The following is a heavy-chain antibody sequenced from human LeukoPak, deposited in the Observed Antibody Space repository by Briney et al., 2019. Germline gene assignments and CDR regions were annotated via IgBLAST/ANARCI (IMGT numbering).Heavy chain of an antibody. CDR2: IYYSGST. D-gene: IGHD3-9*01. J-gene: IGHJ6*02. Sequence: KPSETLSLTCSVSGGSISSSSYYWGWIRQPPGKGLEWIGSIYYSGSTYYNPSLKSRVTISVDTSKNQFSLKLSSVTAADTAVYYCARSHYDILTGYYMDVWGQGTTVTVSS. V-gene: IGHV4-39*07. CDR1: GGSISSSSYY. CDR3: ARSHYDILTGYYMDV.